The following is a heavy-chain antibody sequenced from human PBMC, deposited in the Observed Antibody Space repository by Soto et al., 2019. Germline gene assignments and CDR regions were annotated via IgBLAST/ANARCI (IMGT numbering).Heavy chain of an antibody. CDR2: ISAYNGNT. Sequence: ASVKVSCKASGYTFTSYGISWVRQAPGQGLEWMGWISAYNGNTNYAQKLQGRVTMTTDTSTSTACMELRSLRSDDTAVYYCARGVVVPARITFTWFDPWGQGTLVTVSS. D-gene: IGHD2-2*01. J-gene: IGHJ5*02. CDR1: GYTFTSYG. V-gene: IGHV1-18*01. CDR3: ARGVVVPARITFTWFDP.